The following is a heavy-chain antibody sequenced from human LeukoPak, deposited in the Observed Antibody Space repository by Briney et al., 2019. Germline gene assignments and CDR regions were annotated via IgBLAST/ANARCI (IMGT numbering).Heavy chain of an antibody. J-gene: IGHJ4*02. CDR3: ARDHQWVFDY. Sequence: ASVKVSCKAAGYTFTSYYMHWVRQPPGQGLEWMGIINPSGGSTSYAQKFQGRVTMTRDTSTSTVYMELSSLRSEDTAVYYCARDHQWVFDYWGQGTLVTVSS. CDR2: INPSGGST. CDR1: GYTFTSYY. V-gene: IGHV1-46*01. D-gene: IGHD1-26*01.